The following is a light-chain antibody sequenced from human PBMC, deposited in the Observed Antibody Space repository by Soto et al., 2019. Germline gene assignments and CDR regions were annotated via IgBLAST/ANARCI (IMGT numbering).Light chain of an antibody. CDR3: QHYNSYSEA. Sequence: DIQMTQTPSTLSGSAGDRVTITCRASQTISSWLAWYQQKPGKAPKLLIYKASTLNSGVPSRFSGSGSGKEFTLTISSLQPDDFATYYCQHYNSYSEAFGQGTKGDIK. V-gene: IGKV1-5*03. CDR1: QTISSW. CDR2: KAS. J-gene: IGKJ1*01.